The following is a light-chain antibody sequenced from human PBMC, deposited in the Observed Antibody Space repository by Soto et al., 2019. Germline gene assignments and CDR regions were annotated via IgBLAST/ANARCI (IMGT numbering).Light chain of an antibody. CDR3: QEYNYWPPKYT. Sequence: IVMTQSPATLSVSPGERATLSCRASQSVSRNLAWYQQKPGQAPRLLIYAASTRATGIPARFSGSGSGTEFTLTISSLQSEDFASYYCQEYNYWPPKYTFGQGTKLEIK. V-gene: IGKV3-15*01. J-gene: IGKJ2*01. CDR1: QSVSRN. CDR2: AAS.